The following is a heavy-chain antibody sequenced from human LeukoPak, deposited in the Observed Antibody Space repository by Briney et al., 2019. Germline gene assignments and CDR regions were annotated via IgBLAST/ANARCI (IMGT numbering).Heavy chain of an antibody. V-gene: IGHV3-9*01. CDR1: GFSFDDFA. D-gene: IGHD2-2*01. CDR2: ISWNSGSI. J-gene: IGHJ4*02. Sequence: PGRSLRLSCAGSGFSFDDFAMHWVRQAPGKGLEWVSGISWNSGSIDYADSVKGRFSISRDNAKSSLYLQMNSLRAEDTALYYCAKDMCSSTGCHELDFWGQGTLVTVSS. CDR3: AKDMCSSTGCHELDF.